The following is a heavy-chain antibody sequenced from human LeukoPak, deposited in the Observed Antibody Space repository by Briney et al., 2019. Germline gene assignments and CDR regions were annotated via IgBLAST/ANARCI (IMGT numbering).Heavy chain of an antibody. J-gene: IGHJ6*03. CDR1: GFTLDDYT. Sequence: GGSLRLSCAASGFTLDDYTMHWVRQAPARGLEWVSLITWHGGSTYYADSVGGRFTIYRDNRKNSLHLQMNLLRTEDAALFSLAKEMRSCWGDYFYYMDVWGKGTTVTVFS. CDR2: ITWHGGST. D-gene: IGHD6-19*01. CDR3: AKEMRSCWGDYFYYMDV. V-gene: IGHV3-43*01.